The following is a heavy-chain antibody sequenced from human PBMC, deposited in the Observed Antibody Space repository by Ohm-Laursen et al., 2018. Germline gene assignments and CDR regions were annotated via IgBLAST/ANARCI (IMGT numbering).Heavy chain of an antibody. CDR2: ISSSGNTI. CDR3: ARCKQPRDYYGMDV. V-gene: IGHV3-48*03. Sequence: SLRLSCAASGFTFSSYAMNWVRQAPGKGLEWVAYISSSGNTIYYADSVKGRFTISRDNAKNSLYLQMNSLRAEDTAVYYCARCKQPRDYYGMDVWGQGTTVTVSS. D-gene: IGHD6-13*01. CDR1: GFTFSSYA. J-gene: IGHJ6*02.